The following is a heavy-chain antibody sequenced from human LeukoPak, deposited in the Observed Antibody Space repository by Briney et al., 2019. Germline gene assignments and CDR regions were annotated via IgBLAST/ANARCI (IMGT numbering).Heavy chain of an antibody. CDR1: GFSFSNYW. J-gene: IGHJ4*02. V-gene: IGHV3-7*01. D-gene: IGHD3-10*01. Sequence: GGSLRLSCAASGFSFSNYWMGWVRQAPGKGLACVANIKTDGSETYYVDSVKGRFTISRDNAKNSLFLQMNSLRAEDTAIYYCVSAIRGSPIDYWGQGTLVSVPS. CDR2: IKTDGSET. CDR3: VSAIRGSPIDY.